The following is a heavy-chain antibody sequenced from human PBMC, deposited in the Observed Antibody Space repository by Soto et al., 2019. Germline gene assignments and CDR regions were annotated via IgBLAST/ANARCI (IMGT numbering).Heavy chain of an antibody. CDR1: GFTISDHY. J-gene: IGHJ4*02. Sequence: EVPLVESGGGLVQPGGSLRLSCAASGFTISDHYMDWVRQAPGKGLEWVGRTRNKANSYTTEYAASVKGRFTISRDDSKNSLYLQMNSQKTEDTAVYYCARYDYGDVDYWGQGTLVTVSS. V-gene: IGHV3-72*01. CDR2: TRNKANSYTT. CDR3: ARYDYGDVDY. D-gene: IGHD4-17*01.